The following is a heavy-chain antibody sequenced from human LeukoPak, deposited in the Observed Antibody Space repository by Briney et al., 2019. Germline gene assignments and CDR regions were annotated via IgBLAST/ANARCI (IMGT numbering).Heavy chain of an antibody. CDR2: ISGSGGST. CDR3: AKTGLGPPIYYYGSGEFQH. V-gene: IGHV3-23*01. Sequence: GGSLRLSCAASGFTFSSYAMSWVRQAPGKGLEWVSVISGSGGSTYYADSVKGRFTISRDNSKNTLYLQMNSLRAEGTAVYYCAKTGLGPPIYYYGSGEFQHWGQGTLVTVSS. J-gene: IGHJ1*01. CDR1: GFTFSSYA. D-gene: IGHD3-10*01.